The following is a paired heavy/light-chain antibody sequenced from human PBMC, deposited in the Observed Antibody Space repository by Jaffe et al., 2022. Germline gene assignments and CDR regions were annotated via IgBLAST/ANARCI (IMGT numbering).Light chain of an antibody. V-gene: IGKV3-15*01. CDR1: QSVSSN. CDR3: QQYNNWPLRT. J-gene: IGKJ4*01. Sequence: EIVMTQSPATLSVSPGERATLSCRASQSVSSNLAWYQQKPGQAPRLLIYGASTRATGIPARFSGSGSGTEFTLTISSLQSEDFAVYYCQQYNNWPLRTFGGGTKVEIK. CDR2: GAS.
Heavy chain of an antibody. CDR1: GFTFSDYY. D-gene: IGHD4-17*01. J-gene: IGHJ6*03. CDR2: ISSSGSTI. Sequence: QVQLVESGGGLVKPGGSLRLSCAASGFTFSDYYMSWIRQAPGKGLEWVSYISSSGSTIYYADSVKGRFTISRDNAKNSLYLQMNSLRAEDTAVYYCARDLHGDYYYYYMDVWGKGTTVTVSS. V-gene: IGHV3-11*01. CDR3: ARDLHGDYYYYYMDV.